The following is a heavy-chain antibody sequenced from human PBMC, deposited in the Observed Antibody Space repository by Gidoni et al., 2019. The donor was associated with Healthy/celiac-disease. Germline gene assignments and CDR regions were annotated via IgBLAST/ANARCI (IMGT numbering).Heavy chain of an antibody. Sequence: QLQLVQSGAEVKKPGSSVKVSCKASGGTFSSYAISWVRQAPGQGLEWMGGLIPIFGTANYAQKFQGRVTITADKSTSTAYMELSSLRSEDTAVYYCARVVLTGTSPKDRGYYYYGMDVWGQGTTVTVSS. J-gene: IGHJ6*02. CDR3: ARVVLTGTSPKDRGYYYYGMDV. V-gene: IGHV1-69*06. CDR1: GGTFSSYA. D-gene: IGHD1-7*01. CDR2: LIPIFGTA.